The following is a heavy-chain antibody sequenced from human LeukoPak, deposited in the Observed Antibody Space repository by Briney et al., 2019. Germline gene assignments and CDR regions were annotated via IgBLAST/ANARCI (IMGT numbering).Heavy chain of an antibody. CDR3: ARAAVAGTFDY. J-gene: IGHJ4*02. D-gene: IGHD6-19*01. Sequence: GGPLRLSCAASGFTFSSYSMNWVRQAPGKGLEGVSYISSSSSTIYYADSVKGRFTISRDNAKNSLYLQMNSLRAEDTAVYYCARAAVAGTFDYWGQGTLVTVSS. CDR2: ISSSSSTI. CDR1: GFTFSSYS. V-gene: IGHV3-48*01.